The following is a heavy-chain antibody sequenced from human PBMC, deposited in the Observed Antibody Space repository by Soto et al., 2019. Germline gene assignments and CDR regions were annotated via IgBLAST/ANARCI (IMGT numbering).Heavy chain of an antibody. Sequence: VGSLRLSCVASGFTFRDFYLTWIRQGPGKGLEWVSYISGSGDRTNYADSVKGRFTISRDTAKNSLYLQMNSLRVEDTGVYFCARGGKTTTEKYYGMHVWGQRTTVTVSS. D-gene: IGHD4-17*01. CDR3: ARGGKTTTEKYYGMHV. V-gene: IGHV3-11*06. CDR1: GFTFRDFY. J-gene: IGHJ6*02. CDR2: ISGSGDRT.